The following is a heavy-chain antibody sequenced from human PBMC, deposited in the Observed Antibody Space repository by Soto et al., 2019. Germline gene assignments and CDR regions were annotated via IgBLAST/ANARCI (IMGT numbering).Heavy chain of an antibody. Sequence: QVPLQQSGPGLVKPSQTLSLTCAISGDSVSSNSAAWNWIRQSPSIGLECLGRTYYRYKWYNDYAIYVKSRIFINQDPYKNQFFLQLDSVTPEDTAVYYCARYPHYYYDSSSYRSPYGMDVWGQGTTVTVSS. CDR2: TYYRYKWYN. CDR3: ARYPHYYYDSSSYRSPYGMDV. D-gene: IGHD3-22*01. J-gene: IGHJ6*02. V-gene: IGHV6-1*01. CDR1: GDSVSSNSAA.